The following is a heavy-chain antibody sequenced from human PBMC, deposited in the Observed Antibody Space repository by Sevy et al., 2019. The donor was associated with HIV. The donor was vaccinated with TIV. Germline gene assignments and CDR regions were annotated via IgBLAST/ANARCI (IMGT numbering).Heavy chain of an antibody. CDR3: ATTKDYYESSGDPFDY. V-gene: IGHV1-24*01. D-gene: IGHD3-22*01. CDR2: FDPEDGKR. Sequence: ASVKVSCKVSGYTLTKLSMHWVRQVRGKGLECMGSFDPEDGKRIYAQKFQGRFTMTEDTSTDTGYLDLNSLRSEDSAVYFCATTKDYYESSGDPFDYWGQGTLVTVSS. CDR1: GYTLTKLS. J-gene: IGHJ4*02.